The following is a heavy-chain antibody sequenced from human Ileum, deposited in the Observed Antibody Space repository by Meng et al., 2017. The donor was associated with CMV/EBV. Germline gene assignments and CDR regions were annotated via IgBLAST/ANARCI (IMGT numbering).Heavy chain of an antibody. J-gene: IGHJ4*02. D-gene: IGHD3-22*01. Sequence: QIEQGQAGPMEQKPASFTQGDSKAPGYTFPKFGFSRMRQDRVQGLEWMGWINTDNSDTYNAQKIEHSATVTPDTSTSKKYMDLRSLKSDDTGMEDCAFKYYNDPGYVQYWGRGTLVTVSS. CDR3: AFKYYNDPGYVQY. CDR1: GYTFPKFG. CDR2: INTDNSDT. V-gene: IGHV1-18*04.